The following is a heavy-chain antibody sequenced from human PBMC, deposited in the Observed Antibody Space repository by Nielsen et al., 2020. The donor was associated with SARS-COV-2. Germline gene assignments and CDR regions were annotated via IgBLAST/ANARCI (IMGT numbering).Heavy chain of an antibody. Sequence: GGSLRLSCAASGFSISDSGMHWVRQASGRGLEWLGRIRSKSHSYETVYAVSVRDRFTISRDDSENTAYLQMNSLRPEDTAVYFCARVNPVSDSWFDALDIWGQGTMVTVSS. V-gene: IGHV3-73*01. CDR1: GFSISDSG. D-gene: IGHD6-13*01. CDR2: IRSKSHSYET. J-gene: IGHJ3*02. CDR3: ARVNPVSDSWFDALDI.